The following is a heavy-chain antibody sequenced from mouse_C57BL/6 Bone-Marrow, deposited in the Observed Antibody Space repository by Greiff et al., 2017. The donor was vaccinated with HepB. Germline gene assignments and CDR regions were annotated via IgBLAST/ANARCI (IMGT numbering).Heavy chain of an antibody. CDR3: ARHRNWPSLSTVVATDAMDY. D-gene: IGHD1-1*01. J-gene: IGHJ4*01. V-gene: IGHV2-6-1*01. Sequence: VQGVESGPGLVAPSQSLSITCTVSGFSLTSYGVHWVRQPPGKGLEWLVVIWSDGSTTYNSALKSRLSISKDNSKSQVFLKMNSLQTDDTAMYYCARHRNWPSLSTVVATDAMDYWGQGTSVTVSS. CDR1: GFSLTSYG. CDR2: IWSDGST.